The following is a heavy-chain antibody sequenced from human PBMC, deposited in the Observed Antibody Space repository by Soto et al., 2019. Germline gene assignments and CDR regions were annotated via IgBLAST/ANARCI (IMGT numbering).Heavy chain of an antibody. CDR3: VRAATPGSSFGIVSLDV. Sequence: SETLSLTCAVSGGSISSNDWWTWLRQPPGKGLEWIAEMFHSGSTNYNPSLKSRVTISVDKSKNQFSLKLSSVTAADPAVYYCVRAATPGSSFGIVSLDVWGQGTTVTVSS. D-gene: IGHD5-12*01. CDR2: MFHSGST. J-gene: IGHJ6*02. CDR1: GGSISSNDW. V-gene: IGHV4-4*02.